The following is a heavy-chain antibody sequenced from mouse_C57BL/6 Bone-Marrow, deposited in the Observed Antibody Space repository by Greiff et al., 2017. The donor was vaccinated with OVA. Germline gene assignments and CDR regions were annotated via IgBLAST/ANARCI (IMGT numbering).Heavy chain of an antibody. J-gene: IGHJ1*03. CDR2: IDPEDGET. CDR3: ARSNYSNYVWYFDV. CDR1: GFNFNDYY. D-gene: IGHD2-5*01. Sequence: EVQLQQSGAELVKPGASVKLSCTASGFNFNDYYMHWVKQRTEQGLEWIGRIDPEDGETKYAPKFKGKATITADTSSNTAYLQLSSLTSEDTAFSYCARSNYSNYVWYFDVWGTGTTVTVSS. V-gene: IGHV14-2*01.